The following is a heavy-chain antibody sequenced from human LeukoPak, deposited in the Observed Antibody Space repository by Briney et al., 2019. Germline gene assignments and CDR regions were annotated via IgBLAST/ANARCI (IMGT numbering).Heavy chain of an antibody. D-gene: IGHD6-13*01. J-gene: IGHJ3*02. CDR3: ARGASSSWYVFGAFDI. Sequence: SVKVSCKASGGTFSSYAISWVRQAPGQGLEWMGGIIPILGTANYAQKFQGRVTITADESTSTAYMELSSLRSEDTAVYYCARGASSSWYVFGAFDIWGQGTMVTVSS. CDR1: GGTFSSYA. CDR2: IIPILGTA. V-gene: IGHV1-69*13.